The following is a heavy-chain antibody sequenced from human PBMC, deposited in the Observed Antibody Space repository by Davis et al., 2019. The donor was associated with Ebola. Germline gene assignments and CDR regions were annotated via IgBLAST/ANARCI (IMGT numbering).Heavy chain of an antibody. V-gene: IGHV3-43D*04. CDR2: ISRDGYST. Sequence: GESLKISCAASGLTFDDYGMHWVRQAPGKGLEWVSLISRDGYSTYYADSVRGRFTISRDNSKNSLYLQMNSLRVEDTALYYCVKGGNNDFWSGYDDAFDIWGQGTMVTVSS. CDR3: VKGGNNDFWSGYDDAFDI. D-gene: IGHD3-3*01. CDR1: GLTFDDYG. J-gene: IGHJ3*02.